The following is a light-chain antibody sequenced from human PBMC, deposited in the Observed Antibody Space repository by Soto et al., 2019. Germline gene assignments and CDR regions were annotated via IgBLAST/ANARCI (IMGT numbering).Light chain of an antibody. CDR1: QSVSSSY. J-gene: IGKJ1*01. V-gene: IGKV3-20*01. CDR2: DVS. CDR3: QQYGSSPT. Sequence: EIVLTQSPGTLSLSPGERATLSCRSSQSVSSSYLAWYQQKPGQAPRLLIYDVSSRPTGIPDRFSGSGSGTDFTLTISRLEPEDFAVYYCQQYGSSPTFGQGTKVEIK.